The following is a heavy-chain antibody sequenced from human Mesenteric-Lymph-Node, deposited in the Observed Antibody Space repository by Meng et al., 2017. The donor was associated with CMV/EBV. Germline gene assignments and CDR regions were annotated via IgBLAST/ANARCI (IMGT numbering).Heavy chain of an antibody. CDR1: GFTFSSHA. D-gene: IGHD6-19*01. Sequence: GESLKISCAASGFTFSSHAMTWVRQAPGRGLEWVSTIGDSGYSTYYADSVEGRFTISRDNSQNTLYLQLNSLTLEDTAVYYCARDMRQWLVQDYWGQGTLVTVSS. V-gene: IGHV3-23*01. CDR3: ARDMRQWLVQDY. CDR2: IGDSGYST. J-gene: IGHJ4*02.